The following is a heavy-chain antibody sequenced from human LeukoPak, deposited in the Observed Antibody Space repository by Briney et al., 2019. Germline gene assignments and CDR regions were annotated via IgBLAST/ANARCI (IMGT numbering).Heavy chain of an antibody. CDR3: ARASDTSWPFYF. CDR2: ISTSKTYA. Sequence: ASVKVSCKASGYAFTTFGIMWLRQAPGQGREWMGWISTSKTYARYAQKVQGRATLTTDPSTSTAYLELTSLTSGDTAVYFCARASDTSWPFYFWGHGAKVTVSS. D-gene: IGHD2-2*01. V-gene: IGHV1-18*01. J-gene: IGHJ4*01. CDR1: GYAFTTFG.